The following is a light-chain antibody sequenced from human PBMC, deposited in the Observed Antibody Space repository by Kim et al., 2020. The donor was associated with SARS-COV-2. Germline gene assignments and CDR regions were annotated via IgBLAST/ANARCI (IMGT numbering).Light chain of an antibody. CDR1: QNVRNY. CDR3: QQRSNWPLT. V-gene: IGKV3-11*01. Sequence: EIVLTQSPATLSLSPGERATLSCRASQNVRNYLAWYQQKPGQAPRLLIYDASNRATGIPARFSGSGSGTDFTLTISSLEPEDFAVYYCQQRSNWPLTFGGGTKLEIK. J-gene: IGKJ4*01. CDR2: DAS.